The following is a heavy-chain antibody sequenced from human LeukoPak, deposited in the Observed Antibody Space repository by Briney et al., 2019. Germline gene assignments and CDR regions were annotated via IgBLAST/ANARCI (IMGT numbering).Heavy chain of an antibody. CDR1: GYTFTNYG. CDR3: ARLGPLVYFDY. Sequence: ASVKVSCKTSGYTFTNYGISWVRQAPGQGLEWMGWINTNTGNPTYAQGFTGRFVFSLDTSVSTAYLQISSLKAEDTAVYYCARLGPLVYFDYWGQGTLVTVSS. J-gene: IGHJ4*02. D-gene: IGHD3-9*01. CDR2: INTNTGNP. V-gene: IGHV7-4-1*02.